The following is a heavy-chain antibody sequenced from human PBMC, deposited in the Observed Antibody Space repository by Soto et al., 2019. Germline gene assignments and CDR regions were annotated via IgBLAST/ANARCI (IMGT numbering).Heavy chain of an antibody. D-gene: IGHD3-3*01. CDR1: GGSISSGDYF. CDR3: ARDDGYYRLYDY. V-gene: IGHV4-30-4*01. Sequence: QVRLQESGPGLVKPSQTLSLTCTVSGGSISSGDYFWSWVRQPPGTGLEWIGYIYYTGSTSYNPSLTSRITMSVDTSKNQFSLKVSSVTAADTAVYFCARDDGYYRLYDYWGQGTLVTVSS. J-gene: IGHJ4*02. CDR2: IYYTGST.